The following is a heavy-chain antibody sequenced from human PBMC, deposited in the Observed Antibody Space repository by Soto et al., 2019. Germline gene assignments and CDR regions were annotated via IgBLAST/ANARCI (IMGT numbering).Heavy chain of an antibody. Sequence: GGSLKLSCAASGFTFDDYAMHWVRQAPGKGLEWVSGISWNSGSIGYADSVKGRFTISRDNAKNSLYLEMNSLRAEDTALYYVATEDHVGCSGGSCSSGPFDLWGHGTMVTVSS. CDR3: ATEDHVGCSGGSCSSGPFDL. CDR1: GFTFDDYA. V-gene: IGHV3-9*01. D-gene: IGHD2-15*01. CDR2: ISWNSGSI. J-gene: IGHJ3*01.